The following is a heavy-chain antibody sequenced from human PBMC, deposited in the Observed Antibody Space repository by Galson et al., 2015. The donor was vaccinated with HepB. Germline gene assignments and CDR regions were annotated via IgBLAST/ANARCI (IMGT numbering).Heavy chain of an antibody. D-gene: IGHD3-10*01. J-gene: IGHJ4*02. CDR1: GYTFTGYY. CDR2: INPKSGGT. V-gene: IGHV1-2*02. CDR3: AKALWLPRFDY. Sequence: SVKVSCKASGYTFTGYYMHWVRQAPGQGLEWMGWINPKSGGTNYAQKFQGRVAMTRDTSVSTVYMELSRLRSDDTAVYYCAKALWLPRFDYWGQGTLVSVSS.